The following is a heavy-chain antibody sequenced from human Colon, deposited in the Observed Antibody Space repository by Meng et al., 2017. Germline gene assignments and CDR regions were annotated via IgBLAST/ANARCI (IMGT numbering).Heavy chain of an antibody. CDR1: GFIYSIYA. Sequence: VQPGEAVADLVNPGRSLSLSCGSSGFIYSIYAMKRGRQAPGKGLEWLSSISSNSSDIYNADSGKGRFTVSRDNAKNSLFLEMSSLSPEDTARDYCARGYGDFIDFWGQGTLVTVSS. CDR3: ARGYGDFIDF. CDR2: ISSNSSDI. J-gene: IGHJ4*02. D-gene: IGHD4-17*01. V-gene: IGHV3-21*01.